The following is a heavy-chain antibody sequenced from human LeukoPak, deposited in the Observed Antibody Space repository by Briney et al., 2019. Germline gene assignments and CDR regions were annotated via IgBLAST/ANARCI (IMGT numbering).Heavy chain of an antibody. CDR2: IKQDGSEK. CDR1: GFTFSSYW. J-gene: IGHJ3*02. Sequence: PGGSLRLSCAASGFTFSSYWMSWVRQAPGKGLEWVANIKQDGSEKYYVDSVKGRFTISRDNSKNTLDLQMNSLRAEDTAVYYCAKDQLLYVHNAFDIWGQGTMVTVSS. CDR3: AKDQLLYVHNAFDI. V-gene: IGHV3-7*04. D-gene: IGHD2-2*02.